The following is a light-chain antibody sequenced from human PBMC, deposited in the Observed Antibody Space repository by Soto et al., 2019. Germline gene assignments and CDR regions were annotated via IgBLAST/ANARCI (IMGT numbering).Light chain of an antibody. Sequence: DVVMTQSPFSLSVTLGQPASISCRSSQSLVHSDGNTYLHWFQQRPGQSPRRLIYRVSIRDSGVPDRFSGSGSGTDFTLNISRVEAEDVGVYYCMQGSHWPPWTFGQGTKVEIK. J-gene: IGKJ1*01. CDR1: QSLVHSDGNTY. V-gene: IGKV2-30*02. CDR2: RVS. CDR3: MQGSHWPPWT.